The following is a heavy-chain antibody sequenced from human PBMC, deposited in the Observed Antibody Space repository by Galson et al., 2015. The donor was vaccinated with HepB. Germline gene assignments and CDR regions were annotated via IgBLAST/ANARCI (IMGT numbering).Heavy chain of an antibody. CDR3: VRGVAVASSYYLDS. J-gene: IGHJ4*02. V-gene: IGHV1-18*04. CDR1: GYTFTAYG. Sequence: SVKVSCKASGYTFTAYGINWVRQAPGQGLEWMGWISTFNGKTNYTQKIQDRVAMTTDTSSRTAYMELRSLRSDDTAVYYCVRGVAVASSYYLDSWGQGTLFTVSA. CDR2: ISTFNGKT. D-gene: IGHD6-19*01.